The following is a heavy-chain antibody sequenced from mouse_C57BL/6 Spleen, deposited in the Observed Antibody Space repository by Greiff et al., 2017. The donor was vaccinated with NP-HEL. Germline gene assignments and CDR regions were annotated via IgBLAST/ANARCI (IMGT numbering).Heavy chain of an antibody. J-gene: IGHJ3*01. V-gene: IGHV1-62-2*01. CDR1: GYTFTEYT. D-gene: IGHD2-3*01. Sequence: VQLQQSGAELVKPGASVKLSCKASGYTFTEYTIHWVKQRSGQGLEWIGWFYPGSGSIKYNEKFKDKATLTADKSSSTVYMEISRLTSEDSAVYFCARHEDGVYDGYYGFAYWGQGTLVTVSA. CDR2: FYPGSGSI. CDR3: ARHEDGVYDGYYGFAY.